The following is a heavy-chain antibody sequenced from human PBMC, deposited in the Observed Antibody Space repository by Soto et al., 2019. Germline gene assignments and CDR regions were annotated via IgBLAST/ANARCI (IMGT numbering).Heavy chain of an antibody. CDR1: GFTFSSYG. J-gene: IGHJ6*02. D-gene: IGHD5-12*01. CDR3: AKDKVVATIEYYYYYGRDF. Sequence: QVQLVESGGGVVQPGRSLRLSCAASGFTFSSYGMHWVRQAPGKGLERVAVISYDGSNKYYADSVMGRFTISRDNSKNTLYMQMIRMRAEDTAVYYCAKDKVVATIEYYYYYGRDFWGQGTTVTVSS. CDR2: ISYDGSNK. V-gene: IGHV3-30*18.